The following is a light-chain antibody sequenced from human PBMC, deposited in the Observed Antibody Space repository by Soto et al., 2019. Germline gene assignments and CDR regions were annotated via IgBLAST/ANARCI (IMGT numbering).Light chain of an antibody. CDR2: GVS. Sequence: PGTLSVSPGDRATLSCRASQSVSSYLAWYQQKPGQAPRLLIYGVSSRATGIPDRFSGSGSGTDFTLTISSLEPEDFAVYYCQQRSNWPPITFGQGTRLEIK. V-gene: IGKV3-11*01. CDR1: QSVSSY. J-gene: IGKJ5*01. CDR3: QQRSNWPPIT.